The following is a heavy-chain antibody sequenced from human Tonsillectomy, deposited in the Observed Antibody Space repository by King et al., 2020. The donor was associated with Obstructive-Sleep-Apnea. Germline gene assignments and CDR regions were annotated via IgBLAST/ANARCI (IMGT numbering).Heavy chain of an antibody. V-gene: IGHV1-2*02. CDR3: ATVAVATATYFFDY. D-gene: IGHD4-17*01. CDR1: GYTFTGYH. J-gene: IGHJ4*02. CDR2: INPNSGGT. Sequence: VQLVESGAEVKKPGASVKVSCKASGYTFTGYHIHWVRQAPGQGLEWMVWINPNSGGTNYAQKFQGRVTMTRDTSISTAYMELSRLRSDDTAVYYCATVAVATATYFFDYWGQGTLVTVSS.